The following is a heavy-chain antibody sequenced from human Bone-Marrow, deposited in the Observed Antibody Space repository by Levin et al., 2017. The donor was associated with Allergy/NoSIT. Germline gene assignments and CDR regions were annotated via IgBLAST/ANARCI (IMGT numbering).Heavy chain of an antibody. CDR3: ARIRPVGLLNYYFDY. Sequence: PSETLSLTCTVSGGSISSYYWSWIRQPPGKGLEWIGYIYYSGSTNYNPSLKSRVTISVDTSKNQFSLKLSSVTAADTAVYYCARIRPVGLLNYYFDYWGQGTLVTVSS. CDR1: GGSISSYY. D-gene: IGHD3-22*01. CDR2: IYYSGST. J-gene: IGHJ4*02. V-gene: IGHV4-59*01.